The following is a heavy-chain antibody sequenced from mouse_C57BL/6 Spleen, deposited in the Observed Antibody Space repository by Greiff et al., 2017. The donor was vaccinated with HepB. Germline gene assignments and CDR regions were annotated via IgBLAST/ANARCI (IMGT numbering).Heavy chain of an antibody. J-gene: IGHJ3*01. CDR1: GYTFTDYY. V-gene: IGHV1-26*01. CDR3: ARNYDYDGGWFAY. CDR2: INPHNGGT. D-gene: IGHD2-4*01. Sequence: VQLKESGPELVKPGASVKISCKASGYTFTDYYMNWVKQSHGKSLEWIGDINPHNGGTSYNQKFKGKATLTVDKSSSTAYMELRSLTSEDSAVYYCARNYDYDGGWFAYWGQGTLVTVSA.